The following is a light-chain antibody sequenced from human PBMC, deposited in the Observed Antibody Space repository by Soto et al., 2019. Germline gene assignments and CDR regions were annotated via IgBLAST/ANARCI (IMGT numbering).Light chain of an antibody. CDR2: GAS. Sequence: EIVLTQSPGTLSLSPGDRATLSCRASQSVSTNYLAWYQQKLGQGPRLLIYGASSRATSIPDRFSGNGSGTDFTLTISRLEPEDFAVYYCHQYGSTPFTFGPGTKVDIK. V-gene: IGKV3-20*01. J-gene: IGKJ3*01. CDR3: HQYGSTPFT. CDR1: QSVSTNY.